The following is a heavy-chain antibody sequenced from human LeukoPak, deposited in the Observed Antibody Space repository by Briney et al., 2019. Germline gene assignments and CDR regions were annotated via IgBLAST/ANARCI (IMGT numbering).Heavy chain of an antibody. CDR3: ARVAHCSGGSCYSSSAFDI. D-gene: IGHD2-15*01. CDR1: GFTFSSYW. CDR2: INRDGSST. V-gene: IGHV3-74*01. J-gene: IGHJ3*02. Sequence: GGSLRPSCAASGFTFSSYWMHWVRQAPGKGLVWVSRINRDGSSTSYADSVKGRFTISRDNAKNTLYLQMNSLRAEDTAVYYCARVAHCSGGSCYSSSAFDIWGQGTMVTVSS.